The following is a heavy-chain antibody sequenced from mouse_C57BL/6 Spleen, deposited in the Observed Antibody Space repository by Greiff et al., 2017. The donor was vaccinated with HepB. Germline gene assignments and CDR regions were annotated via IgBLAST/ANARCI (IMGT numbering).Heavy chain of an antibody. D-gene: IGHD1-1*01. CDR2: IHPNSGST. Sequence: QVQLQQPGAELVKPGASVKLSCKASGYTSTSYWMHWVKQRPGQGLEWIGMIHPNSGSTNYNEKFKSKATLTVDKSSSTAYMQLSSLTSEDSAVYYCARVPPTVVAHWYFDVWGTGTTVTVSS. CDR1: GYTSTSYW. CDR3: ARVPPTVVAHWYFDV. V-gene: IGHV1-64*01. J-gene: IGHJ1*03.